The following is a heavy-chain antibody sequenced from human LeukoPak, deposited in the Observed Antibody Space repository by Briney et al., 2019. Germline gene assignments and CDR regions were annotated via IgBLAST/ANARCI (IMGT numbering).Heavy chain of an antibody. J-gene: IGHJ2*01. Sequence: SETLSLTCTVSGASVRSCCWNWIGQPPGKGLEWIGYISNDGSTNYNSSLKSRVTISVDTSKNQFSLRLRSVTAADTAVYYCARRFLSYWYFDLWGRGTLVTVSS. V-gene: IGHV4-59*08. CDR1: GASVRSCC. CDR2: ISNDGST. D-gene: IGHD3-3*01. CDR3: ARRFLSYWYFDL.